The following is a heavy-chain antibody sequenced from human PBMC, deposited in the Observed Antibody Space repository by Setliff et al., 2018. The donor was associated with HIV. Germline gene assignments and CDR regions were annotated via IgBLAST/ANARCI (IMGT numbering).Heavy chain of an antibody. J-gene: IGHJ6*03. D-gene: IGHD2-15*01. V-gene: IGHV1-2*04. Sequence: GASVKVSCKASGFTFSDYYMHWVRQAPGQGLEWMGWVRPYNADKNYAQKFQGWVTMTSDTSISTAYLELSGLTSDDTAIYYCARDRAYCSSGSCYRPLVYYFYYMDVWGTGTTVTVSS. CDR1: GFTFSDYY. CDR2: VRPYNADK. CDR3: ARDRAYCSSGSCYRPLVYYFYYMDV.